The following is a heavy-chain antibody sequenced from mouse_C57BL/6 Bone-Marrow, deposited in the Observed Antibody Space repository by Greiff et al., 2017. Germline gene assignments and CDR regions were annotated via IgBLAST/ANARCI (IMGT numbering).Heavy chain of an antibody. CDR2: ISNKANGYST. D-gene: IGHD2-3*01. CDR3: ARYIYDGFYYYAMDY. J-gene: IGHJ4*01. V-gene: IGHV7-3*01. CDR1: GFTFTDYY. Sequence: EVMLVESGGGLVQPGGSLSLSCAASGFTFTDYYMSWVRQPPGKALEWLGFISNKANGYSTEYNAFVKGRFTISRDNSQRSLYLQMNALRAEDSSTYYCARYIYDGFYYYAMDYWGQGTSVTVSS.